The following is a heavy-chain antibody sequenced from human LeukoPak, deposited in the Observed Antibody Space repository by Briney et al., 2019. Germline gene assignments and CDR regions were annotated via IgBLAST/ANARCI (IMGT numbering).Heavy chain of an antibody. V-gene: IGHV3-9*01. CDR3: ARVGIFDY. D-gene: IGHD1-14*01. CDR1: GFTFDDYA. J-gene: IGHJ4*02. CDR2: ISWNSGSI. Sequence: GGSLRLSCAASGFTFDDYAMHWVRQAPGKGLEWVSGISWNSGSIGYADSVKGRFTISRDNAKNSLYLQMNSLRAEDTALYYCARVGIFDYWGQGTLVTVSS.